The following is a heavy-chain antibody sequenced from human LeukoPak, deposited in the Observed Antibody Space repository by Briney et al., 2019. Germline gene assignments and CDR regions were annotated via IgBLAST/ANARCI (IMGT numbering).Heavy chain of an antibody. V-gene: IGHV1-69*13. CDR2: VIPIFGTA. CDR3: ARDLYCGGDCYSGRNWFDP. Sequence: SVKVSCKASGGTFSSYAISWVRQAPGQGLEWMGGVIPIFGTANYAQKFQGRVTITADESTSPAYMELSSLRSEDTAVYYCARDLYCGGDCYSGRNWFDPWGQGTLVTVSS. D-gene: IGHD2-21*01. J-gene: IGHJ5*02. CDR1: GGTFSSYA.